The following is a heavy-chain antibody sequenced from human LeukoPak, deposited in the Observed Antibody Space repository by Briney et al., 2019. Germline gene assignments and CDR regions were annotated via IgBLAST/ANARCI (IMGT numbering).Heavy chain of an antibody. D-gene: IGHD5-24*01. V-gene: IGHV1-69*05. CDR3: ARREIGDGYNYYFDY. CDR1: GGTFSSYA. Sequence: SVKVSCKASGGTFSSYAISWVRQAPGQGLEWMGRIIPIFGTANYAQKFQGRVTITTDESTSTAYMELSSLRSEDTAVYYCARREIGDGYNYYFDYWGQGTLVTVSP. J-gene: IGHJ4*02. CDR2: IIPIFGTA.